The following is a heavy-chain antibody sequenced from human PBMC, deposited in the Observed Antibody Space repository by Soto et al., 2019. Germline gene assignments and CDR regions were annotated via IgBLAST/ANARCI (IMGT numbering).Heavy chain of an antibody. Sequence: PSETLSLTCTASCGESMNSRNFFWSLIRHPPDKGLEFVGSMYSNGSPRYSPSLKSRGRISLDPSKNQFSLKLDAVTASDPAAYYCGRLIEAATGFSGRDYW. V-gene: IGHV4-39*01. CDR1: CGESMNSRNFF. D-gene: IGHD2-15*01. CDR3: GRLIEAATGFSGRDY. J-gene: IGHJ4*01. CDR2: MYSNGSP.